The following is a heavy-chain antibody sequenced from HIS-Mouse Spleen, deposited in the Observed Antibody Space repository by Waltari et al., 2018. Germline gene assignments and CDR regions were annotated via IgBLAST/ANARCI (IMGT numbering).Heavy chain of an antibody. D-gene: IGHD3-10*01. CDR2: INPNRGGT. J-gene: IGHJ3*02. CDR1: GYTFTGYY. Sequence: QVQLVQSGAEVKKPGASVKVSCKASGYTFTGYYMHWVRQAPGQGLEWMGWINPNRGGTNSAQKFQGRVTMTRDTSISTAYMELSRLRSDDTAVYYCARGTAFGQMGPRAFDIWGQGTMVTVSS. CDR3: ARGTAFGQMGPRAFDI. V-gene: IGHV1-2*02.